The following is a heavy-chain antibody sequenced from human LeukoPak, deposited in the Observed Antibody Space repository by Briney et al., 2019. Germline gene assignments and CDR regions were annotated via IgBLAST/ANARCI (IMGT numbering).Heavy chain of an antibody. CDR3: AKVAFWSGYHGEWEAFDI. V-gene: IGHV3-30-3*01. CDR2: ISYDGSNK. CDR1: GFTFSSYA. J-gene: IGHJ3*02. Sequence: GGSLRLSCAASGFTFSSYAMHWVRQAPGKGLEWVAVISYDGSNKYYADSVKGRFTISRDNSKNTLYLQMNSLRAEDTAVYYCAKVAFWSGYHGEWEAFDIWGQGTMVTVSS. D-gene: IGHD3-3*01.